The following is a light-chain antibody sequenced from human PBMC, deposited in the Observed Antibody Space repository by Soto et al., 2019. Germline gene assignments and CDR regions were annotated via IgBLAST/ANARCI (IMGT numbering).Light chain of an antibody. CDR1: SSDVAVYNY. CDR3: SSYAGSNNVV. J-gene: IGLJ2*01. V-gene: IGLV2-8*01. Sequence: QSALTQPPSASGSPGQSVTISCTGSSSDVAVYNYVSWYQQYPGKAPKLMIYEVSKRPSGVPDRFSGSKSGTTASLTVSGLQAEDEADYYCSSYAGSNNVVFGGGTKLTVL. CDR2: EVS.